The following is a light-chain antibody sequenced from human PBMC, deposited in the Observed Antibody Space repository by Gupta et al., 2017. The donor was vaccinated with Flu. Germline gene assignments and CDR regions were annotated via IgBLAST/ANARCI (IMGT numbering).Light chain of an antibody. Sequence: DIQMTQSPSSLSASVGDRVTITCRASQSIRSYLNWYQQKPGKAPKRLIYAASIWQIGVPSRFSGSGYGTYFTRTINSLQPEDFATYYCQQSYSTPWTFGQGTKVEIK. CDR3: QQSYSTPWT. J-gene: IGKJ1*01. V-gene: IGKV1-39*01. CDR1: QSIRSY. CDR2: AAS.